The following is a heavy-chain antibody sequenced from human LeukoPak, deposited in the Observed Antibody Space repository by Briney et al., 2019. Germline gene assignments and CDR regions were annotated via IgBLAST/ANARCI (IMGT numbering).Heavy chain of an antibody. V-gene: IGHV4-30-2*01. Sequence: SQTLSLTCAVSGGSISSGGYSWRWIRQPPGKGLEWIGYIYHSGSTYYNPSLKSRVTISVDTPKNQFSLKLSSVTAADTGVYYCARRALSTSPPGLVGPPRPNYYFAYWGQGTLVTVSS. D-gene: IGHD2-2*01. CDR3: ARRALSTSPPGLVGPPRPNYYFAY. CDR1: GGSISSGGYS. J-gene: IGHJ4*02. CDR2: IYHSGST.